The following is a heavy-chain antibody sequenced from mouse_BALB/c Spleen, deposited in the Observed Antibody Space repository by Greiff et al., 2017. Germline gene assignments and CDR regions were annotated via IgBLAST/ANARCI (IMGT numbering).Heavy chain of an antibody. CDR3: AGGNYVAMDY. J-gene: IGHJ4*01. V-gene: IGHV1-66*01. Sequence: VQRGGSGPERVKPGASVKISCKASGYSFPSYYIHGVKQRPGQGLEWIGWIFPGSGNTKYNEKFKGKATLTADTSSSTAYMQLSSLTSEDSAVYFCAGGNYVAMDYWGQGTSVTVSS. CDR1: GYSFPSYY. D-gene: IGHD2-1*01. CDR2: IFPGSGNT.